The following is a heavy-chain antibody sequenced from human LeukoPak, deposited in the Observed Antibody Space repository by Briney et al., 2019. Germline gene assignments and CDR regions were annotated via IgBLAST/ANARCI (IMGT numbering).Heavy chain of an antibody. CDR3: AKMRGDDTFDS. J-gene: IGHJ3*02. D-gene: IGHD3-16*01. V-gene: IGHV4-39*01. CDR2: VYYSGST. CDR1: GVSISSYY. Sequence: SETLSLTCTVSGVSISSYYWGWIRQPPGKGLEWIGNVYYSGSTYYNPSLKSRVTISVDTSKNQFSLKLTSVTAADTAVYYCAKMRGDDTFDSWGQGTMVTVSS.